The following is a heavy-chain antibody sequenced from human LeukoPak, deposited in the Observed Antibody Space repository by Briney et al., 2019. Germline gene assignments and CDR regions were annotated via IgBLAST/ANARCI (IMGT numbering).Heavy chain of an antibody. Sequence: GGSLRLSCAASGFTFSNYSMNWVRQAPGKGLEWISSISSSSSYIYYADSVKGRFTISRDNAKNSLYLQMNSLRAEDTAVYYCARAKGYDSSGYYYSALRYWGQGTLVTVSS. CDR3: ARAKGYDSSGYYYSALRY. D-gene: IGHD3-22*01. V-gene: IGHV3-21*01. CDR2: ISSSSSYI. J-gene: IGHJ4*02. CDR1: GFTFSNYS.